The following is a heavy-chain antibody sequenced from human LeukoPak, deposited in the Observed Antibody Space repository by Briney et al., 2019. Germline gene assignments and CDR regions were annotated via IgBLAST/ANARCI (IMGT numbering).Heavy chain of an antibody. Sequence: SQTLSLTCTVSGGSISSGSYYWSWIRQPAGKGLEWTGRIYTSGSTNYNPSLKSRVTISVDTSKNQFSLKLSSVTAADTAVYFCARGPYSYDSSGAFDIWGQGTMVTVSS. CDR3: ARGPYSYDSSGAFDI. CDR1: GGSISSGSYY. J-gene: IGHJ3*02. D-gene: IGHD3-22*01. V-gene: IGHV4-61*02. CDR2: IYTSGST.